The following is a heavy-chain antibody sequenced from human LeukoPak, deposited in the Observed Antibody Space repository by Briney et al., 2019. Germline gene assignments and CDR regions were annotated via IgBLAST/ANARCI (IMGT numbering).Heavy chain of an antibody. Sequence: GGSMRLSCAASGFTFSSYGMHWVRQAPGKGLEWVAVIWYDGSNKYYADSVKGRFTISRDNSKNTLYLQMNSLRAEDTAVYYCATNSSGWYEFDYWGQGTLVTVSS. J-gene: IGHJ4*02. V-gene: IGHV3-33*01. D-gene: IGHD6-19*01. CDR3: ATNSSGWYEFDY. CDR2: IWYDGSNK. CDR1: GFTFSSYG.